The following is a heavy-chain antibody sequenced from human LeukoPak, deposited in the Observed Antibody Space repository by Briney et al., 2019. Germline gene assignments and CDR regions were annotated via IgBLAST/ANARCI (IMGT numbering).Heavy chain of an antibody. Sequence: GGSLRLPCAASGFTFSSYAMSWVRQAPGKGLEWVSAISGSGGSTYYADSVKGRFTISRDNSKDTLYLQLNSLRAEDTAVYYCAKDLVLGADYWGQGTLVTVSS. CDR2: ISGSGGST. V-gene: IGHV3-23*01. CDR3: AKDLVLGADY. D-gene: IGHD2-21*01. J-gene: IGHJ4*02. CDR1: GFTFSSYA.